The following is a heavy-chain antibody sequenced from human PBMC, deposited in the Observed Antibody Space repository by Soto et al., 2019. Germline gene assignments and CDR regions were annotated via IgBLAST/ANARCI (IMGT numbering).Heavy chain of an antibody. CDR2: INPNSGGT. V-gene: IGHV1-2*02. J-gene: IGHJ6*02. D-gene: IGHD3-3*01. CDR1: GYTFTGYY. Sequence: ASVKVSCKASGYTFTGYYMHWVRQAPGQGLEWMGWINPNSGGTNYAQKFQGGVTMTRDTSISTAYMELSRLRSDDTAVYYCARDSRRYYDFWSGWDVWGQGTTVTVSS. CDR3: ARDSRRYYDFWSGWDV.